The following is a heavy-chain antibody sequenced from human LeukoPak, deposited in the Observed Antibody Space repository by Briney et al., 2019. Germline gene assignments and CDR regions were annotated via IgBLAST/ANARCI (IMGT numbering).Heavy chain of an antibody. D-gene: IGHD4-17*01. V-gene: IGHV1-69*13. J-gene: IGHJ2*01. CDR3: ARGAGDYWYFDL. Sequence: SVKVSCKASGGTFSSYAISWVRQAPGQGLEWMGGIIPIFGTANYAQKFHGRVTITADESTCTAYMELSSLRSEDTAVYYCARGAGDYWYFDLWGRGTLVTVSS. CDR2: IIPIFGTA. CDR1: GGTFSSYA.